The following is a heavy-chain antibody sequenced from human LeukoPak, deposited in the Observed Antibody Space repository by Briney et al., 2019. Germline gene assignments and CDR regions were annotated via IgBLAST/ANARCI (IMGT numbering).Heavy chain of an antibody. J-gene: IGHJ4*02. CDR2: IFHTGST. Sequence: SETLSLTCSVSGGSIGSGIYSWSWIRQPPGKGLEWIGYIFHTGSTSYNPSLKSRVTISVDTSKNQFSLKLSSVTAADTAVYYCVRGGDYYDSGGYGNIWGQGTLVTVSS. CDR1: GGSIGSGIYS. V-gene: IGHV4-30-2*01. CDR3: VRGGDYYDSGGYGNI. D-gene: IGHD3-22*01.